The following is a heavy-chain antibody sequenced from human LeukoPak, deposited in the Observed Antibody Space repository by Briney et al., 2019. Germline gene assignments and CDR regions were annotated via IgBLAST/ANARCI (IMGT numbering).Heavy chain of an antibody. CDR1: GGTFSSYA. J-gene: IGHJ4*02. CDR3: ARDSAYGGNSRYFDY. CDR2: IIPIFGIA. V-gene: IGHV1-69*04. D-gene: IGHD4-23*01. Sequence: SVKVSCKASGGTFSSYAISWVRQAPGQGLEWMGRIIPIFGIANYAQKFQGRVTITADKSTSTAYMELSSLGSEDTAVYYCARDSAYGGNSRYFDYWGQGTLVTVSS.